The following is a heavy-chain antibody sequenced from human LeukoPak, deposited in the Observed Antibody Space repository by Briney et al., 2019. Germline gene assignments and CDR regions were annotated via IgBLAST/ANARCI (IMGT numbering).Heavy chain of an antibody. D-gene: IGHD3-10*01. CDR1: GFTFSSYS. CDR2: ISSSSSYI. Sequence: PGGSLRLSCAASGFTFSSYSMNWVRQAPGKGLVWVSSISSSSSYIYYADSVKGRFTISRDNAKNSLYLQMNSLRAEDTAVYYCARVLFGYGMDVWGQGTTVTVSS. J-gene: IGHJ6*02. CDR3: ARVLFGYGMDV. V-gene: IGHV3-21*01.